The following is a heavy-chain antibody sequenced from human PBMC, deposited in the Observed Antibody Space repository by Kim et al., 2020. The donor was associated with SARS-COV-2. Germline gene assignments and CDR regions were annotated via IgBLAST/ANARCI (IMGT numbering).Heavy chain of an antibody. D-gene: IGHD6-19*01. CDR3: ARAPLTGYSSGWFYYYYGMDV. J-gene: IGHJ6*02. CDR2: ISSSGSTI. CDR1: GFTFSSYE. V-gene: IGHV3-48*03. Sequence: GGSLRLSCAASGFTFSSYEMNWVRQAPGKGLEWVSYISSSGSTIYYADSVKGRFTISRDNAKNSLYLQMNSLRAEDTAVYYCARAPLTGYSSGWFYYYYGMDVWGQGTTVTVSS.